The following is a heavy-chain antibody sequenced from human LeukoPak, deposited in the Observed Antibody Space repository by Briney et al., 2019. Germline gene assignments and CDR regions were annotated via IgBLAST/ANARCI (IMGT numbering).Heavy chain of an antibody. CDR2: IRYDGSNK. CDR1: GFTFSSYG. CDR3: AKDCAKLRFLEWPTPDY. J-gene: IGHJ4*02. V-gene: IGHV3-30*02. Sequence: GGSLRLSCAASGFTFSSYGMHWVRQAPGKGLEWVAFIRYDGSNKYYADSVKGRFTISRDNSKNTLYLQMNSLRAEDTAVYYCAKDCAKLRFLEWPTPDYWSQGTLVTVSS. D-gene: IGHD3-3*01.